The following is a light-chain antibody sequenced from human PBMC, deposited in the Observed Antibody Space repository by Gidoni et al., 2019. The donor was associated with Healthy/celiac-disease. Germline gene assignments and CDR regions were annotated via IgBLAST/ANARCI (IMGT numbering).Light chain of an antibody. Sequence: EIVMTQSPATLSVSPGERATLPCRASQSVSSNLAWYQQKPGQAPRLLICGASTRAHVIPARLGGSGSGAGFTLTISSLQSEDFAVYYCQQYNNWPPWTFGQGTKVEIK. J-gene: IGKJ1*01. CDR3: QQYNNWPPWT. CDR2: GAS. CDR1: QSVSSN. V-gene: IGKV3-15*01.